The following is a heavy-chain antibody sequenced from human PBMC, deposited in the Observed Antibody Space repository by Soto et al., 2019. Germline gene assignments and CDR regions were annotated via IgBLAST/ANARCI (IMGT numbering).Heavy chain of an antibody. V-gene: IGHV3-48*03. D-gene: IGHD5-12*01. CDR3: ARVRYSVYGGNYFDY. CDR2: ISGSGSAI. Sequence: EVQLVESGGGLVQPGGSLRLSCAASGFTFSSYEMNWVRQAPGKGLEWFSYISGSGSAIYYADSVKGRFTISRDNAKNSLYLQMNSLRAEDTAVYYCARVRYSVYGGNYFDYWGQGTLVTVSS. J-gene: IGHJ4*02. CDR1: GFTFSSYE.